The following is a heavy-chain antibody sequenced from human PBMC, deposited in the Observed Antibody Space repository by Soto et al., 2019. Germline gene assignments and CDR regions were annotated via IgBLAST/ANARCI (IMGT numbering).Heavy chain of an antibody. CDR3: AIYGGYCSSTSCYTNYYYYYGMDV. Sequence: QVQLVQSGAEVKKPGASVKVSCKASGYTFTSYGISWVRQAPGQGLEWMGWISAYNGNTNYAQKXXGRXXXTTDTATSTAXXEXRXLRSDDTAVYYCAIYGGYCSSTSCYTNYYYYYGMDVWGQGTTVTVSS. CDR1: GYTFTSYG. J-gene: IGHJ6*02. CDR2: ISAYNGNT. V-gene: IGHV1-18*01. D-gene: IGHD2-2*01.